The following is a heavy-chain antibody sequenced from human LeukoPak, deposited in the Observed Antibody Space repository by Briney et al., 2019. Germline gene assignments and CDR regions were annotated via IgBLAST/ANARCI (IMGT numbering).Heavy chain of an antibody. J-gene: IGHJ1*01. CDR3: ARHHRSIMGGPGHFQP. CDR1: GASISSGSYY. Sequence: SETLSLTCSVSGASISSGSYYWGWIRQTPGKQLEWIGSVYYTGSTYHNPSLESRVTISIDTSRNHFSVRLRSVTAADTGVYYCARHHRSIMGGPGHFQPWGQGTLVTVSS. CDR2: VYYTGST. D-gene: IGHD3-16*01. V-gene: IGHV4-39*01.